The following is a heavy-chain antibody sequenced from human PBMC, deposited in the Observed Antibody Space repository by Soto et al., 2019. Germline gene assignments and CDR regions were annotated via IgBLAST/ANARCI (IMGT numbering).Heavy chain of an antibody. V-gene: IGHV3-23*01. Sequence: EVQLLESGGGLVQPGGSLRLSCAASGFTFSSYAMSWVRQAPGKGLELVSAISGSGGSTYYADSVKGRFTISRDKSKNTLYLEMNSLIAEDTAVYYGAKAQDGGVVIIGYFDSWGQGSLVTVSS. CDR1: GFTFSSYA. D-gene: IGHD3-3*01. CDR2: ISGSGGST. J-gene: IGHJ4*02. CDR3: AKAQDGGVVIIGYFDS.